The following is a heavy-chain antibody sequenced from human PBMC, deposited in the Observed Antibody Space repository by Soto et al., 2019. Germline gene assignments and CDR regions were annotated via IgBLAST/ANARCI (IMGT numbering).Heavy chain of an antibody. CDR1: GYTFTSYG. J-gene: IGHJ4*02. CDR2: ISAYNGNT. CDR3: ATQARGQQLATD. V-gene: IGHV1-18*01. Sequence: ASVKVSCKASGYTFTSYGISWVRQAPGQGLEWMGWISAYNGNTNYAQKLQGRVTMTTDTSTSTAYMELRSLRSDDTAVYYCATQARGQQLATDWGQGTLVTVSS. D-gene: IGHD6-13*01.